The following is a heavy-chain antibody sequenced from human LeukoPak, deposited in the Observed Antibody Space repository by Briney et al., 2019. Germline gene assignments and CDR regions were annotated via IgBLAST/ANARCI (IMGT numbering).Heavy chain of an antibody. D-gene: IGHD6-19*01. V-gene: IGHV3-7*01. J-gene: IGHJ4*02. CDR2: IKQDGSEK. Sequence: GGSLRLSCAASGFTFSSYWMSWVRQAPGKGLEWVANIKQDGSEKYCVDSVKGRFTISRDNAKNSLYLQMNSLRAEDTAVYYCARLPLSGWYIYWGQGTLVTVSS. CDR1: GFTFSSYW. CDR3: ARLPLSGWYIY.